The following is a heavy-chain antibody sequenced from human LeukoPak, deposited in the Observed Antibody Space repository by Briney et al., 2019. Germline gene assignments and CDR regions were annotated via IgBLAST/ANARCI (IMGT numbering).Heavy chain of an antibody. CDR3: AKGDYGDYFQH. CDR2: IYSGGST. Sequence: GGSLRLSCAASGFTVSSNYMSWVRQAPGKGLEWVSVIYSGGSTYYADSVKGRFTISRDNSKNTLYLQMNGLRAEDTAVYYCAKGDYGDYFQHWGQGTLVTVSS. D-gene: IGHD4-17*01. V-gene: IGHV3-66*01. J-gene: IGHJ1*01. CDR1: GFTVSSNY.